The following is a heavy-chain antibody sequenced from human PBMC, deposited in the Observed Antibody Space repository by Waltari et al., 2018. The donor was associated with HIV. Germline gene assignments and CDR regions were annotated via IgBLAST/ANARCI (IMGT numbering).Heavy chain of an antibody. Sequence: EVQLVESGGGLVQPGGSLRLPCEASGFTFSDHWMSWVSQAPGKGLEWVANINQDGGEKNYVDSVKGRFTISRDNAKNSLYLQLNSLRAEDTAVYYCARDGVAAGIYFDKWGQGTLVTVSS. V-gene: IGHV3-7*01. D-gene: IGHD6-13*01. CDR3: ARDGVAAGIYFDK. CDR2: INQDGGEK. J-gene: IGHJ4*02. CDR1: GFTFSDHW.